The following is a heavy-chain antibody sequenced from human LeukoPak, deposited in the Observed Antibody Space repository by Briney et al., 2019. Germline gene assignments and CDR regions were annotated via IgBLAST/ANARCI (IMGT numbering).Heavy chain of an antibody. CDR3: AKDAGGWYPGY. J-gene: IGHJ4*02. CDR2: IWYDGSNK. D-gene: IGHD6-19*01. V-gene: IGHV3-33*06. Sequence: GRSLRLSCAASGFTFSSYGMHWVRQAPGKGLEWVAVIWYDGSNKYYADSVKGRITISRDNSKNTLYLQMNSLRAEDTAVYYCAKDAGGWYPGYWGQGTLVTVSS. CDR1: GFTFSSYG.